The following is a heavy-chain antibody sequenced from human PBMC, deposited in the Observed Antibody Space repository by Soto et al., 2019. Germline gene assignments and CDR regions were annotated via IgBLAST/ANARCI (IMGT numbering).Heavy chain of an antibody. CDR2: ISAYNGST. J-gene: IGHJ6*02. D-gene: IGHD3-3*01. CDR3: ARNIYDTYGMDV. CDR1: GYTFTSYG. Sequence: GASVKVSCKASGYTFTSYGISWVRQAPGQGLEWMGWISAYNGSTYYANSVKGRFTISRDNSKNTLYLQMGSLRAEDMAVYYCARNIYDTYGMDVWGQGTTVTVSS. V-gene: IGHV1-18*03.